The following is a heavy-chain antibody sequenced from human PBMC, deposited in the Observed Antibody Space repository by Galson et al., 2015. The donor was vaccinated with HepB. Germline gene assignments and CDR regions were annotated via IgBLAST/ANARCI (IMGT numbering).Heavy chain of an antibody. D-gene: IGHD1-26*01. CDR1: GYTFTSYA. CDR3: ARYKFDRIGGFDI. J-gene: IGHJ3*02. CDR2: INAGNGNT. V-gene: IGHV1-3*01. Sequence: SVKVSCKASGYTFTSYAMHWVRQAPGQRLEWMGWINAGNGNTKYSQKFQGRVTITRDTSASTAYMELSSLRSEDTAAYYCARYKFDRIGGFDIWGQGTMVTVSS.